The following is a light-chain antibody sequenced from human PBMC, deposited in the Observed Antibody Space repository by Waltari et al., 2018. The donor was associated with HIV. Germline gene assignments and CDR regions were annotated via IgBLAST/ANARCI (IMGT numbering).Light chain of an antibody. V-gene: IGLV1-51*02. CDR3: ATWDSTLGLEI. J-gene: IGLJ2*01. CDR2: ANT. CDR1: DSHIGKNY. Sequence: QSALTQPPSVSAAPGPKITISCYGTDSHIGKNYVSWYPHLPGTAPKLLIFANTKRPSSLSARFSGSKSATSATLGITGLQTGDEGDYFCATWDSTLGLEIFGGGTRLTVL.